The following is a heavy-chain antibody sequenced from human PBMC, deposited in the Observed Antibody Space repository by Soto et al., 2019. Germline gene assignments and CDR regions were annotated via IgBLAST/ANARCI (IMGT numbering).Heavy chain of an antibody. D-gene: IGHD2-21*02. CDR3: ARLTSLVTSIDY. J-gene: IGHJ4*02. V-gene: IGHV4-34*01. CDR2: INHSGST. CDR1: GGSFSGYY. Sequence: QVQLQQWGAGLLKPSETLSLTCAVYGGSFSGYYWSWIRQPPGKGLEWIGEINHSGSTNYNPSLKSRVTISVDTSKTQFSLKLSSVTAADTAVYYCARLTSLVTSIDYWGQGTLVTVSS.